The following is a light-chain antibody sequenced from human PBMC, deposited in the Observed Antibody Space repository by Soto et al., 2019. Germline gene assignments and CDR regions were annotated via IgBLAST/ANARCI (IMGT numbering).Light chain of an antibody. CDR3: QQYRSWRT. Sequence: IVMTQSPVTLSVSPGERATLSCRASQYIESRLAWYQQRPGQAPRLLIYGASIRATGIPARFSGSGSGTEFTLTISGLQSEDFGVYYCQQYRSWRTFGQGTNVEIK. CDR1: QYIESR. J-gene: IGKJ1*01. CDR2: GAS. V-gene: IGKV3-15*01.